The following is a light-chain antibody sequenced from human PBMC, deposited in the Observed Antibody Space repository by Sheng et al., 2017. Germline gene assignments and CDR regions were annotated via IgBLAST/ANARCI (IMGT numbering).Light chain of an antibody. V-gene: IGKV3-15*01. CDR1: QSVASS. Sequence: EIVMTQSPATLSASPGERATLSCRASQSVASSLAWYQVRAGQSPRLLIYVASTRATGIPGRFSAKGSGTDFTLSISSLQSEDFAVYYCQQYHDWPHTFGQGTKLEI. J-gene: IGKJ2*01. CDR3: QQYHDWPHT. CDR2: VAS.